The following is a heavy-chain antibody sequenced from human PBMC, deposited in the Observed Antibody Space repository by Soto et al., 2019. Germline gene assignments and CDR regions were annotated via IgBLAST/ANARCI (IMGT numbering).Heavy chain of an antibody. V-gene: IGHV1-8*01. Sequence: ASVKVSCKASGYTFTSYDINWVRQATGQGLEWMGWMNPNSGNTGYAQKFQGSVTMTRNTSISTAYMELSSLRSEDTAVYYCARLSHYDFWSGYPDAFDIWGQGTMVTVSS. CDR2: MNPNSGNT. J-gene: IGHJ3*02. CDR1: GYTFTSYD. CDR3: ARLSHYDFWSGYPDAFDI. D-gene: IGHD3-3*01.